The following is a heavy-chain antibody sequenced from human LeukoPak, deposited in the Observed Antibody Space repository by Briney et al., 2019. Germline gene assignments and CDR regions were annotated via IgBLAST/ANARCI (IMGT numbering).Heavy chain of an antibody. CDR2: INHSGST. D-gene: IGHD3-3*01. CDR3: ARDLLPCRHFGVVPTTDY. Sequence: PSETLSLTCAVYGGSFSGYYWSWIHQPPGKGLEWIGEINHSGSTNYNPSLKSRVTISVDTSKNQFSLKLSSVTAADTAVYYCARDLLPCRHFGVVPTTDYWGQGTLVTVSS. V-gene: IGHV4-34*01. J-gene: IGHJ4*02. CDR1: GGSFSGYY.